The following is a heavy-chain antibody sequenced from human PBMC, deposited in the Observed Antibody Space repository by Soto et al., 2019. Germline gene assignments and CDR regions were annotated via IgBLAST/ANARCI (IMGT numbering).Heavy chain of an antibody. CDR2: ISGSSGYI. V-gene: IGHV3-21*01. CDR1: GFTFSTYS. J-gene: IGHJ4*02. D-gene: IGHD1-26*01. CDR3: ARDFAWAFDY. Sequence: PGGSLRLSCAASGFTFSTYSMHWVHQAPGKGLEWVSSISGSSGYIYYADSVKGRFTISRDNTKNSLYLQMNSLRDEDTAVYYCARDFAWAFDYWGQGTLVTVSS.